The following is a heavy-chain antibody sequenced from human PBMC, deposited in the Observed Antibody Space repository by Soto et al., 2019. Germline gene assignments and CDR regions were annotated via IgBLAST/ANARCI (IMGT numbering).Heavy chain of an antibody. J-gene: IGHJ4*02. Sequence: SETLSLTCAMSGYSISSDYYWSWIRQPPGKGLEWLGSIYHSGSTYYNPSLKSRITRSVDTSKNQFSLKLRSVTAADTAVYYCARGASSRWLNYWGLGTLVTVSS. V-gene: IGHV4-38-2*01. D-gene: IGHD6-19*01. CDR2: IYHSGST. CDR1: GYSISSDYY. CDR3: ARGASSRWLNY.